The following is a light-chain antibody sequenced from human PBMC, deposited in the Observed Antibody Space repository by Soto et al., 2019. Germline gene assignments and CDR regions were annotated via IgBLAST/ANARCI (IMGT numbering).Light chain of an antibody. CDR1: QSLLHSNGYNY. CDR2: LGS. V-gene: IGKV2-28*01. Sequence: DIVMTQSPLSLPVTPGEPASISCRSSQSLLHSNGYNYLDWYQQQTGQSPQLLIYLGSNRSSGVPDKFRGSGSCPDFTLKISRMEAEDVWVYYCMQALRTPLNFGRATQLEIK. J-gene: IGKJ2*01. CDR3: MQALRTPLN.